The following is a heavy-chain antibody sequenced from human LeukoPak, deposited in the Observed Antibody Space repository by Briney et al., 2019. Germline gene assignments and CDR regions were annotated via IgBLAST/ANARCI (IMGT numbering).Heavy chain of an antibody. CDR1: GFTLTPYW. D-gene: IGHD2-21*01. CDR2: INSDSRDT. CDR3: VRDCCSWDAFDI. V-gene: IGHV3-74*01. Sequence: GGSLRLSCEASGFTLTPYWMHWVRQAPGKGLVCVSRINSDSRDTDYADSVKGRLTISRDNAKNTVYLQINSLRAEDTAVYFCVRDCCSWDAFDIWGQGTMVTVSS. J-gene: IGHJ3*02.